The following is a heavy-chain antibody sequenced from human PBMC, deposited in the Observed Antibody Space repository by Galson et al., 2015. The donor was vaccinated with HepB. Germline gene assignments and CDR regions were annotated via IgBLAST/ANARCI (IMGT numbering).Heavy chain of an antibody. CDR3: AKVWFGGFHYYGMDV. CDR1: GFIFSNYA. D-gene: IGHD3-10*01. J-gene: IGHJ6*02. Sequence: SLRLSCAASGFIFSNYAMSWVRQAPGKGLEWVSSISESGTSTYYVDSVKGRFTISRDNSKNTLYLQMNTLRAEDMAEYYCAKVWFGGFHYYGMDVWGQGTTVAVSS. V-gene: IGHV3-23*01. CDR2: ISESGTST.